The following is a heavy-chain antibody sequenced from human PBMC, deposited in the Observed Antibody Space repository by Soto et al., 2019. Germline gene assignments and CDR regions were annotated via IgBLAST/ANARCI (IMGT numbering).Heavy chain of an antibody. CDR1: GASVTGTTYY. CDR3: AKDEPNGFWSGYYDY. D-gene: IGHD3-3*01. J-gene: IGHJ4*02. CDR2: IYHNGRT. V-gene: IGHV4-39*07. Sequence: SETLSLTCSVSGASVTGTTYYWGWIRQSPGKGLEWIGNIYHNGRTDYNPSLKNRVAISIDASKTQFSLRLTSVTAADTAVYYCAKDEPNGFWSGYYDYWGQGTLVTVSS.